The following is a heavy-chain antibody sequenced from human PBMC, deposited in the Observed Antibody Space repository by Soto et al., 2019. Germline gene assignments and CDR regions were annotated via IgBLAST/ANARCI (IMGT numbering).Heavy chain of an antibody. V-gene: IGHV3-21*01. CDR2: ISSSSSYI. CDR3: ARDDRTSGYDCLNY. J-gene: IGHJ4*02. CDR1: GFTFSSYS. Sequence: PGGSLRLSCAASGFTFSSYSMNWVRQAPGKGVEWVSSISSSSSYIYYADSVKGRFTISRDNAKNSLYLQMNSLRAEDTAVYYCARDDRTSGYDCLNYWGQGTLVTVSS. D-gene: IGHD5-12*01.